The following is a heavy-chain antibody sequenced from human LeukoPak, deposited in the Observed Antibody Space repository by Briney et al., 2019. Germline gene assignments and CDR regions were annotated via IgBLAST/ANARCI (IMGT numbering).Heavy chain of an antibody. V-gene: IGHV3-23*01. Sequence: PGGSLRLSCAASGFTFSSYAMSWVRQAPGKGLEWVSAISGSGGSTYYADSVKGRFTTSRDNSKNTLYLQMNSLRAEDTAVYYCAKVPYDILTGYFFPDYWGQGTLVTVSS. CDR2: ISGSGGST. D-gene: IGHD3-9*01. CDR3: AKVPYDILTGYFFPDY. CDR1: GFTFSSYA. J-gene: IGHJ4*02.